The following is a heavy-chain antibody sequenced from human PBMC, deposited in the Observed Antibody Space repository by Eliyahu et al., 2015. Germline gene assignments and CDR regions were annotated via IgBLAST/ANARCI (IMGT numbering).Heavy chain of an antibody. V-gene: IGHV4-59*01. Sequence: QVQLQESGPGLVKPSETXSLTCTVXGXSISSXYWSWIRQPPGKGLEWIGYIYYSGSTNYNPSLKSRVTISVDTSKNQFSLKLSSVTAADTAVYYCAREDIVVVERAFDIWGQGTMVTVSS. CDR3: AREDIVVVERAFDI. J-gene: IGHJ3*02. CDR2: IYYSGST. D-gene: IGHD2-15*01. CDR1: GXSISSXY.